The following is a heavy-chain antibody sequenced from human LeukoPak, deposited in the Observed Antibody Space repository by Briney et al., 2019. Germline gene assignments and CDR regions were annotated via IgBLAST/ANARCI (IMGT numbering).Heavy chain of an antibody. D-gene: IGHD3-10*01. CDR3: ARVGRAYYGSGSYYVDY. V-gene: IGHV1-18*01. J-gene: IGHJ4*02. Sequence: ASVKVSCKASSYIFTSYGISWVRQAPGQGLEWMGWISAYNGNTNYAQKLRGRVTMTTDTSTSTAYMELRSLRSDDTAVYYCARVGRAYYGSGSYYVDYWGQGTLVTVSS. CDR1: SYIFTSYG. CDR2: ISAYNGNT.